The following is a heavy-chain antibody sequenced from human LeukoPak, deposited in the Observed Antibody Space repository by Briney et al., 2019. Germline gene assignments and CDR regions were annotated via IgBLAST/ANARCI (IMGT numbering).Heavy chain of an antibody. J-gene: IGHJ3*02. D-gene: IGHD6-6*01. CDR3: ARGGSIAASDAFDI. CDR2: IHHSGDT. V-gene: IGHV4-4*02. CDR1: GGSISGDSW. Sequence: SETLSLTCAVSGGSISGDSWWSWVRQSPGKGLEWIGEIHHSGDTDYNSSLKSRVTISLDKSKTQFSLTLNSVTAADTAVYYCARGGSIAASDAFDIWGQGTMVTVSS.